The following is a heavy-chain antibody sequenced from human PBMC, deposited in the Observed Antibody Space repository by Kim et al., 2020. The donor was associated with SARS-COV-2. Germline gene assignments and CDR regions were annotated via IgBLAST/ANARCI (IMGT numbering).Heavy chain of an antibody. CDR2: IYYSGST. D-gene: IGHD3-16*01. J-gene: IGHJ4*02. Sequence: SETLSLTCTVSGGSISSSSYYWGWIRQPPGKGLEWIGSIYYSGSTYYNPSLKSRVTISVDTSKNQFSLKLSSVTAADTAVYYCARVTRNFLLLKDMITFGGVRYREYWGQGTLVTVSS. CDR1: GGSISSSSYY. V-gene: IGHV4-39*01. CDR3: ARVTRNFLLLKDMITFGGVRYREY.